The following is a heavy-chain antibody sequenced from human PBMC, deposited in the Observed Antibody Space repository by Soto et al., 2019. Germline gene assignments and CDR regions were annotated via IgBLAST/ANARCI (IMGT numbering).Heavy chain of an antibody. CDR2: ISYDGNNK. J-gene: IGHJ6*02. CDR3: ASAMLRGSLTYYYYYGMDV. D-gene: IGHD2-2*01. Sequence: QVQLVESGGGVVQPGRSLRLSCAASGFTFSNYAMHWVRQAPGKGLEWVAVISYDGNNKYYADSVKGRFTISRDNSXNXLXLQMNSLKGEDTAGDYCASAMLRGSLTYYYYYGMDVWGQGTTVTVSS. CDR1: GFTFSNYA. V-gene: IGHV3-30-3*01.